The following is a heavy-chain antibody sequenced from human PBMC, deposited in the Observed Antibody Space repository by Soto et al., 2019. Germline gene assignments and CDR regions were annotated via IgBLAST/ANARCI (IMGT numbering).Heavy chain of an antibody. J-gene: IGHJ6*02. Sequence: EVQLVESGGDLVQPGMSLRLSCAASGFTFDDYAMHWVRQVPGKGLQWVSGLSWNGVTIGYAASVKGRFTISRDNAKKSLYLQMNGLRPDDTAFYYCAASRASDSSDYSGFNYGMNVWGLATTVAGAS. D-gene: IGHD3-22*01. V-gene: IGHV3-9*01. CDR3: AASRASDSSDYSGFNYGMNV. CDR2: LSWNGVTI. CDR1: GFTFDDYA.